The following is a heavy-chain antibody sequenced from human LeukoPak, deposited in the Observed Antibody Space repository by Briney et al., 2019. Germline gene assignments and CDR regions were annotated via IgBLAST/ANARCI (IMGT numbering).Heavy chain of an antibody. D-gene: IGHD1-26*01. Sequence: SQTLSLTCAISGDSVSSNSAAWNWIRQSPSRGLEWLGRTYYRSKWYNDYAVSVKSRITINPDTSKNQFSLKLSSVTAADTAVYYYAREVGGSYGILAFDIWGQGTMVTVSS. CDR2: TYYRSKWYN. CDR3: AREVGGSYGILAFDI. CDR1: GDSVSSNSAA. J-gene: IGHJ3*02. V-gene: IGHV6-1*01.